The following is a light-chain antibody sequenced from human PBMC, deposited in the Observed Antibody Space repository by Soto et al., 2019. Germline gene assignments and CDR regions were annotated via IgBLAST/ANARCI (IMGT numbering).Light chain of an antibody. CDR3: QQSYTPYT. J-gene: IGKJ2*01. CDR2: AAS. CDR1: QSISSY. Sequence: DIQMTQSPSSLSASVGDRVTITCRASQSISSYLNWYQQKPGKAPKLLIYAASSLQSGVPSRFSGSGSGTDFTLTISSLQPEDFATYYCQQSYTPYTFGQGTKLEIE. V-gene: IGKV1-39*01.